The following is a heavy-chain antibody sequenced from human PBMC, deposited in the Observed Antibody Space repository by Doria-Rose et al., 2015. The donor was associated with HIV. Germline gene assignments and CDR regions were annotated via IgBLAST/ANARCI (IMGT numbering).Heavy chain of an antibody. J-gene: IGHJ4*02. CDR3: ARIKSSRWYHKYYFDF. Sequence: QVTLKESGPVLVKPTETLTLTCTVSGVSLSSPGMGVSWIRQPPGKALEWRAHIFSDDERSYKTSLKSRLTICRGTSKSQVVLTITDMDPVDTASYYCARIKSSRWYHKYYFDFWGQGTLVIVSA. V-gene: IGHV2-26*01. D-gene: IGHD6-13*01. CDR2: IFSDDER. CDR1: GVSLSSPGMG.